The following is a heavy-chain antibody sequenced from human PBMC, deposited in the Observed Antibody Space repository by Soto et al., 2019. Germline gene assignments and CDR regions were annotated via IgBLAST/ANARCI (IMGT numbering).Heavy chain of an antibody. J-gene: IGHJ6*02. CDR3: ARVVIHSSSSSYYYYGMDV. Sequence: ASVKVSCKASGGTFSSYAISWVRQAPGQGLEWMGGIIPIFGTANYAQKFQGRVTITADESTSTAYMELSSLRSEDTAVYYCARVVIHSSSSSYYYYGMDVWGQGTTVTVSS. D-gene: IGHD6-6*01. V-gene: IGHV1-69*13. CDR2: IIPIFGTA. CDR1: GGTFSSYA.